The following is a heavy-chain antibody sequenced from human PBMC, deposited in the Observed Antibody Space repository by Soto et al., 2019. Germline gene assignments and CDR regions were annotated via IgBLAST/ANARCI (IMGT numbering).Heavy chain of an antibody. CDR1: GGPVSSYQ. Sequence: QVQLQESGPGLLKPSETLSLTCTISGGPVSSYQWSWIRQPPGKGLEWIGLTSYSGNTVYNPSLTSRVAFSVDPSKNHFSLTLTSVAAAVTAVYYCARDGVGPFDYWGQGTLVTVSS. CDR2: TSYSGNT. D-gene: IGHD1-26*01. V-gene: IGHV4-59*02. J-gene: IGHJ4*02. CDR3: ARDGVGPFDY.